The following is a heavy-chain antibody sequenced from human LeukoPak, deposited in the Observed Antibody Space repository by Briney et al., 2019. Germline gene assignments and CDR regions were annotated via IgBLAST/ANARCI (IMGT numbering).Heavy chain of an antibody. V-gene: IGHV1-69*13. CDR2: IIPILGTA. D-gene: IGHD5-12*01. CDR3: ARYGGFDLSWFDP. J-gene: IGHJ5*02. Sequence: ASVKVSCKASGGTFSSCAISWVRQAPGQGLEWMGGIIPILGTANYAQKFQGRVTITADESTSTAYMELSSLRSEDTSVYYCARYGGFDLSWFDPCGYGTLVTVSS. CDR1: GGTFSSCA.